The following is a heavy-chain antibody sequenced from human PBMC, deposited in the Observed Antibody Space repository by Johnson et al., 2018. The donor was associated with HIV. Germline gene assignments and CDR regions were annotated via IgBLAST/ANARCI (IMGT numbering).Heavy chain of an antibody. V-gene: IGHV3-30*04. CDR3: VSVVRMPFSSAWKAFHI. CDR1: GFTFSSYA. J-gene: IGHJ3*02. CDR2: ISYDGSET. Sequence: QVQLVESGGGVVQPGRSLRLSCAASGFTFSSYAMHWVRQAPGKGLEWVAVISYDGSETSYVDSVKGRFIISRDNAKNSLFLQMNSLRAGDTALYYCVSVVRMPFSSAWKAFHIWGQGTLVSVSS. D-gene: IGHD6-19*01.